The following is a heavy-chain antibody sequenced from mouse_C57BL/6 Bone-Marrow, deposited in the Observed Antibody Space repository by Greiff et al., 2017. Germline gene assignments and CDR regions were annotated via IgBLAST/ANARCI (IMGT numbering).Heavy chain of an antibody. V-gene: IGHV5-6*01. CDR2: ISSGGSYT. CDR3: ARQVTTNY. Sequence: EVKVVESGGDLVKPGGSLKLSCAASGFTFSSYGMSWVRQTPDKRLEWVATISSGGSYTYYPDSVKGRFTISRDNAKNTLYLQMSSLKSEDTAMYYCARQVTTNYWGQGTTLTVSS. D-gene: IGHD2-2*01. J-gene: IGHJ2*01. CDR1: GFTFSSYG.